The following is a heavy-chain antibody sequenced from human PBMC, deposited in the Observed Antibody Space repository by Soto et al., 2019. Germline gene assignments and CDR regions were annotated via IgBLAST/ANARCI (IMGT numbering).Heavy chain of an antibody. V-gene: IGHV3-48*01. CDR2: ISSSSSSTI. CDR3: ARDYSSYGPFDY. Sequence: GGSLRLSCAASGFTFSSYSMNWVRQAPGKGLEWVSYISSSSSSTIYYADSVKGRFTISRDNAKNSLYLQMNSLRAEDTAVYYCARDYSSYGPFDYWGQGTVVTVSS. J-gene: IGHJ4*02. D-gene: IGHD5-18*01. CDR1: GFTFSSYS.